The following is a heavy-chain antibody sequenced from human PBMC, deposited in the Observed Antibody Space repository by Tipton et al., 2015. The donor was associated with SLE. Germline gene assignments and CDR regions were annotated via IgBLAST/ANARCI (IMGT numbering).Heavy chain of an antibody. CDR2: IYYRGTT. V-gene: IGHV4-59*01. Sequence: TLSLTCTVSGGSISSYYWSWIRQPPGKGLEWIGNIYYRGTTNYNPSLKSRVTISVDTSKNQFSLKLNSVTAADTAVYYCARGRSYDFWNFHHWGQGTLFTVSS. CDR3: ARGRSYDFWNFHH. D-gene: IGHD3-3*01. CDR1: GGSISSYY. J-gene: IGHJ1*01.